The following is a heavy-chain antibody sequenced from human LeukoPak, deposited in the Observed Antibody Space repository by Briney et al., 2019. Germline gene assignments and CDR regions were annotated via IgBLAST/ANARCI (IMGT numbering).Heavy chain of an antibody. Sequence: PGGSLRLSCAASGFTVSSNYMSWVRQAPGKGLEWVSGITGSGGNRYYADSVKGRFTISRDNSKNSLYLQMNSLRAEDTAVYYCARDNYDSSTPYYFDNWGQGTLVTVSS. D-gene: IGHD3-22*01. CDR3: ARDNYDSSTPYYFDN. V-gene: IGHV3-23*01. J-gene: IGHJ4*02. CDR1: GFTVSSNY. CDR2: ITGSGGNR.